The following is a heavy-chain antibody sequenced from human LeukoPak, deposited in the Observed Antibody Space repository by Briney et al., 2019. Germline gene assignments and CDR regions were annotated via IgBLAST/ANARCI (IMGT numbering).Heavy chain of an antibody. Sequence: SETLSLTCAVYGGSFSGYYWSWIRQPPGKGLEWIGNIYSSGNTYYNASLESRVTMYIDTSKNQFSLKLSSVTAADTAVYYCARASSGWYGRVDPWGQGTLVTVSS. D-gene: IGHD6-19*01. CDR1: GGSFSGYY. CDR3: ARASSGWYGRVDP. CDR2: IYSSGNT. V-gene: IGHV4-34*01. J-gene: IGHJ5*02.